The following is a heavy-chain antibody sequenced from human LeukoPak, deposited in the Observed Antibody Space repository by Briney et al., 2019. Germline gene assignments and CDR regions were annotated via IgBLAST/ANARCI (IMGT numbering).Heavy chain of an antibody. CDR2: IKQDGSEK. D-gene: IGHD6-19*01. CDR3: AKRVSSGHFDY. CDR1: GFTFSSYW. V-gene: IGHV3-7*03. Sequence: GGSLRLSCAASGFTFSSYWMSWVRQAPGKGLEWVANIKQDGSEKYYVDSVKGRFTISRDNSKNTLYLQMNSLRAEDTAVYYCAKRVSSGHFDYWGQGTLVTVSS. J-gene: IGHJ4*02.